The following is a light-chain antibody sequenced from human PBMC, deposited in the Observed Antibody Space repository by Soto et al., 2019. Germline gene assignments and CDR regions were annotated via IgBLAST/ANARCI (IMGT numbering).Light chain of an antibody. V-gene: IGLV1-47*01. Sequence: QPVLTQPPSASGTPGQRVTISCSGSSSNIGSNSVYWYQHLPGTAPKFLIYRNDQRPTGVPDRFSASKSGTSASLAISGLRSEDEAHYYCTAWDDSLGVVFGGGTKLTVL. CDR2: RND. CDR1: SSNIGSNS. J-gene: IGLJ2*01. CDR3: TAWDDSLGVV.